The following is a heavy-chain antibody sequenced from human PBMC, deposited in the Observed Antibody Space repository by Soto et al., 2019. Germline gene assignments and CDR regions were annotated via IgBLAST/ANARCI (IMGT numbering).Heavy chain of an antibody. CDR1: GGSISSSY. CDR3: ARTPGYSSGWLDY. J-gene: IGHJ4*02. V-gene: IGHV2-70*01. CDR2: IDWDDDK. Sequence: TLSLTCTVSGGSISSSYWSWIRQPPGKALEWLALIDWDDDKYYSTSLKTRLTISKDTSKNQVVLIMTNMDPVDTATYYCARTPGYSSGWLDYWGQGTLVTVSS. D-gene: IGHD6-19*01.